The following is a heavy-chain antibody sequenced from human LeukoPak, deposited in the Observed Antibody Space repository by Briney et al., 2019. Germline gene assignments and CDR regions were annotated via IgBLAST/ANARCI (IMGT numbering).Heavy chain of an antibody. D-gene: IGHD3-9*01. CDR3: AKDADILTGYFFDY. Sequence: GGSLRLSCAASGFTFDDYAMHWVRQAPGKGLEWVSGISWNSGSIGYADSVKGRFTISRDNAKNSLYLQMNSLRAEDTALYYCAKDADILTGYFFDYWGQGTLVTVSS. J-gene: IGHJ4*02. CDR1: GFTFDDYA. V-gene: IGHV3-9*01. CDR2: ISWNSGSI.